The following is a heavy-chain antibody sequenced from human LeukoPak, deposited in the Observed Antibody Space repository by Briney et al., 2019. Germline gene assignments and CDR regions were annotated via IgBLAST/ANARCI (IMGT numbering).Heavy chain of an antibody. D-gene: IGHD3-22*01. V-gene: IGHV1-18*01. CDR1: GYTFTSYG. Sequence: ASVKVSRKASGYTFTSYGISWVRQAPGQGLEWTGWISAYNGNTNYAQKLQGRVTMTTDTSTSTAYMELRSLRSDDTAVYYCARDWYYYYDSSGLDYWGQGTLVTVSS. CDR2: ISAYNGNT. J-gene: IGHJ4*02. CDR3: ARDWYYYYDSSGLDY.